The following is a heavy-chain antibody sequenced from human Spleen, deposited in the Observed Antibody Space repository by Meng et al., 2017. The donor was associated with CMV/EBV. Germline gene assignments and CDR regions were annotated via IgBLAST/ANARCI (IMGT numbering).Heavy chain of an antibody. CDR3: ARGDNWNYLDY. J-gene: IGHJ4*02. Sequence: SCKASGYTFTSYGITWVRQAPGQGLEWMGWISVYNGNTNYPQKLQARVTMTTDTSTSTAYMELRSLRSDDTALYYCARGDNWNYLDYWGQGTLVTVSS. V-gene: IGHV1-18*01. D-gene: IGHD1-1*01. CDR1: GYTFTSYG. CDR2: ISVYNGNT.